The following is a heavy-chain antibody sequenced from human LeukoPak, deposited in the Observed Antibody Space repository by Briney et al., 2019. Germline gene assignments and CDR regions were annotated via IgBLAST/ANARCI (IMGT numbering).Heavy chain of an antibody. CDR1: GGSMSGYY. D-gene: IGHD2/OR15-2a*01. Sequence: SSETLSLTCTVSGGSMSGYYWTWIRQSPGKELEWIGYIYYSGSTHYNPSLKSRVTMSVDTSKGQFSLKLSSVTAADTAVYYCARPNTYEVGNNAFYIWGQGTMVSVS. CDR2: IYYSGST. J-gene: IGHJ3*02. V-gene: IGHV4-59*01. CDR3: ARPNTYEVGNNAFYI.